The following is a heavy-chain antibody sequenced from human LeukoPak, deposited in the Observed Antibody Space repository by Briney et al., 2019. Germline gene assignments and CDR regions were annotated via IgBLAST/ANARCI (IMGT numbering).Heavy chain of an antibody. J-gene: IGHJ3*02. Sequence: SETLSPTCTVSGGSISSYYWSWIRQPPGQGLEWIGNIYYSGSTNYNPSLKSRVTISVDTSKTQFSLKLSSVTAADTAVYYCAATIKTTIAAAGTGGAFDIWGQGTMVTVSS. CDR2: IYYSGST. CDR3: AATIKTTIAAAGTGGAFDI. V-gene: IGHV4-59*01. CDR1: GGSISSYY. D-gene: IGHD6-13*01.